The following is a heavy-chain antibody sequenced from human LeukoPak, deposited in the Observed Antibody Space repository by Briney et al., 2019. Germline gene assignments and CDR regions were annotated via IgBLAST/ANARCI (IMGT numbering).Heavy chain of an antibody. V-gene: IGHV4-39*02. J-gene: IGHJ4*02. CDR1: GVSISSSNSY. CDR3: ATDGTSYYYIYY. D-gene: IGHD2/OR15-2a*01. CDR2: IYYSGNT. Sequence: SETLSLTCTVSGVSISSSNSYWGWIRQPPGKGLEWIGSIYYSGNTYYNASLKSQVSISIDTSKNQFSLRLTSVTAADTAVYYCATDGTSYYYIYYWGQGTLVTVSS.